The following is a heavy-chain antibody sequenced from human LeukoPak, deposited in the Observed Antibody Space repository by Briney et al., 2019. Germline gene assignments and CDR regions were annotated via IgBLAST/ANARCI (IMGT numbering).Heavy chain of an antibody. Sequence: PGGSLRLSCAASGFTFSSYAMSWVRQAPGKGLEWVSAISGSGGSTYYADSVKGRFTISRDNSKNTLYLQMNSLRAEDTAVYYCAKRPRRVPAAMLMDWFDPWGQGTLVTVSS. CDR1: GFTFSSYA. V-gene: IGHV3-23*01. CDR2: ISGSGGST. J-gene: IGHJ5*02. D-gene: IGHD2-2*01. CDR3: AKRPRRVPAAMLMDWFDP.